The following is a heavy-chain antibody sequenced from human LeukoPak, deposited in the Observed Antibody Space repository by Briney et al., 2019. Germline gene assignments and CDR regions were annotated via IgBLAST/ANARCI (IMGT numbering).Heavy chain of an antibody. CDR2: INGDGSNT. J-gene: IGHJ3*02. CDR3: ARSKSWYSTDASDI. D-gene: IGHD2-15*01. Sequence: PGGSLRLSCAASGFTFSSHWMHWVRQAPGKALVWVSRINGDGSNTTYADSVKGRFTISRDNAKNTLYLQINSLRAEDTAVYHCARSKSWYSTDASDIWGQGTMVTVSS. CDR1: GFTFSSHW. V-gene: IGHV3-74*03.